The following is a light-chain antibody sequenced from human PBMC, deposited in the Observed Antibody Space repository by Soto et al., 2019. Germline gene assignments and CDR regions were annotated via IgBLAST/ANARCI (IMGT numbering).Light chain of an antibody. V-gene: IGKV1-39*01. Sequence: DVQMTQSPFSLSASVGDTVTIACRASRSIGIHLNWLQQRPGKAPTLLIYSTSTLQSGVPSRFSGCGSGTDFTLTISGLQPEDFATYFCQQSYSSPQTFGQGTKVDI. CDR2: STS. CDR3: QQSYSSPQT. CDR1: RSIGIH. J-gene: IGKJ1*01.